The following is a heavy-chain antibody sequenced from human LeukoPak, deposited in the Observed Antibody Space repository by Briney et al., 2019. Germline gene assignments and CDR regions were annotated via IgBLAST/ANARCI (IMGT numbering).Heavy chain of an antibody. CDR2: INQDGSEQ. Sequence: PGGSLRLSCAASGFPFSDYWVDWVRPAPGKGMEWVANINQDGSEQYYAASVKGRFTISRDNAKNSLYLQMNILRAEDTAVYYCSRSLDYLGQGALVTVSS. V-gene: IGHV3-7*01. CDR3: SRSLDY. J-gene: IGHJ4*02. CDR1: GFPFSDYW.